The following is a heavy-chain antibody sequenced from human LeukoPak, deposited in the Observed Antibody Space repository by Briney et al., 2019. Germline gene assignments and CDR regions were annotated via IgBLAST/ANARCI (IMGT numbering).Heavy chain of an antibody. D-gene: IGHD2-15*01. CDR1: GFTFSSYA. Sequence: GGSLRLSCAASGFTFSSYAMSWVRQAPGKGLEWVSAISGSGGSTYYADSVKGRFTISRDNSKNTLYLQMNSLRAEDTAVYYCAKVPSRLLGYCSGGSCYLLDYWGQGTLVTVSS. V-gene: IGHV3-23*01. J-gene: IGHJ4*02. CDR2: ISGSGGST. CDR3: AKVPSRLLGYCSGGSCYLLDY.